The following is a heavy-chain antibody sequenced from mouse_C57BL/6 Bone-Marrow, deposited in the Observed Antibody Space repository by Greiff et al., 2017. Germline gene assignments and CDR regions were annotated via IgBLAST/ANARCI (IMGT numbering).Heavy chain of an antibody. CDR1: GFSLTSYG. J-gene: IGHJ1*03. CDR2: IWSGGST. CDR3: AREDGNYSLWYFEV. D-gene: IGHD2-1*01. V-gene: IGHV2-2*01. Sequence: QVQLQQSGPGLVQPSQRLSITCTVSGFSLTSYGVHWVRQSPGKGLEWLGVIWSGGSTDYNAAFISRLSISKENSKSQVFFKMKSLQSDDTAIYYCAREDGNYSLWYFEVWGTGTPVTVSS.